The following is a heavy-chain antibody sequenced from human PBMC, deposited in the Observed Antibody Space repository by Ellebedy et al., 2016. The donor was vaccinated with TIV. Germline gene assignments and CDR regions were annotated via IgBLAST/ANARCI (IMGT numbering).Heavy chain of an antibody. J-gene: IGHJ6*02. V-gene: IGHV4-39*01. D-gene: IGHD2-2*01. CDR1: GASINSRTYY. CDR3: ASHRSGIVLVPAHYGMDV. Sequence: SETLSLXXTVSGASINSRTYYWGWIRQSPGKGLEWIGSFFSSGSTFYNPSLNSRVTISADPSKNQFSLKLSSVTAADTAVYYCASHRSGIVLVPAHYGMDVWGQGTTVTVSS. CDR2: FFSSGST.